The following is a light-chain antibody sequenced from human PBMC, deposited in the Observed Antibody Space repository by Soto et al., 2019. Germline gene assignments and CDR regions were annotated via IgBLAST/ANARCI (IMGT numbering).Light chain of an antibody. J-gene: IGKJ4*01. V-gene: IGKV1D-16*01. CDR2: GAS. CDR3: QQYNNYPLT. Sequence: DIQMTQSPSSLSASVGDRVTITCRASRGISHYLAWYQMKPEKVPKSLIYGASNLQRGVPSRFSGSGSGTNFTLTISSLHPEDIATYYCQQYNNYPLTFGGGTKVEIK. CDR1: RGISHY.